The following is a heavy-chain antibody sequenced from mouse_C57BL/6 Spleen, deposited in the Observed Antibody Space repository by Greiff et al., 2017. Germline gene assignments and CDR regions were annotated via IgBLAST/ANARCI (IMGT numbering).Heavy chain of an antibody. V-gene: IGHV14-1*01. CDR3: TSWGYCGSSYGY. Sequence: VQLQQSGAELVRPGASVKLSCTASGFNIKDYYMHWVKQRPEQGLEWIGRIDPEDGDTEYAPKFQGKATMTADTSSNTAYLQLSSLTSKDTAVYYCTSWGYCGSSYGYWGQGTTLTVSS. J-gene: IGHJ2*01. D-gene: IGHD1-1*01. CDR1: GFNIKDYY. CDR2: IDPEDGDT.